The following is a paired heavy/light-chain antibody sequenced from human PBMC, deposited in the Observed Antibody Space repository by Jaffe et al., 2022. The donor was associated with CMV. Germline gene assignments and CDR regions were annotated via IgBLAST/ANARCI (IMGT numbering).Heavy chain of an antibody. CDR1: GFTLSSYG. CDR3: AKVTTINMGCYWGACYYYYMDV. J-gene: IGHJ6*03. Sequence: EEQLVESGGGLVQPGESLRLSCAASGFTLSSYGMSWVRQAPGKGLEWVSTISGTDSRTNYADSVRGRFIISRDDSKNTLFLQMNSLRAEDTAIYYCAKVTTINMGCYWGACYYYYMDVWGKGTTVTVSS. CDR2: ISGTDSRT. V-gene: IGHV3-23*04. D-gene: IGHD3-10*01.
Light chain of an antibody. Sequence: SYDLTQPPSVSVSPGQTARITCSGDKMGDKKACWYQQRPGQSPVLVIYQDNKRPSGIPERFSGSSSGNTATLTIGGTQAMDEADYYCQAWDSSTVVFGGGTKLTVL. J-gene: IGLJ3*02. V-gene: IGLV3-1*01. CDR3: QAWDSSTVV. CDR1: KMGDKK. CDR2: QDN.